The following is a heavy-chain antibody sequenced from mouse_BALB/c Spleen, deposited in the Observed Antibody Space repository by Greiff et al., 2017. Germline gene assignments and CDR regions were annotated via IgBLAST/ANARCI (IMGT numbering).Heavy chain of an antibody. CDR1: GFTFSSFG. J-gene: IGHJ3*01. CDR2: ISSGSSTI. Sequence: DVHLVESGGGLVQPGGSRKLSCAASGFTFSSFGMHWVRQAPEKGLEWVAYISSGSSTIYYADTVKGRFTISRDNPKNTLFLQMTSLRSEDTAMYYCARSSSGYAWFAYWGQGTLVTVSA. D-gene: IGHD3-1*01. CDR3: ARSSSGYAWFAY. V-gene: IGHV5-17*02.